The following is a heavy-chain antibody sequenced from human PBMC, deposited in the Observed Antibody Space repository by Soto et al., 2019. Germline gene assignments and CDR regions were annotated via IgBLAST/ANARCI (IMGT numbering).Heavy chain of an antibody. CDR1: GFTFSSYG. J-gene: IGHJ4*02. Sequence: GGSLRLSCAASGFTFSSYGMHWVRQAPGKGLEWVAVIWYDGSNKYYADSVKGRFTISRDNSKNTLYLQMNSLRAEDTAVYYCARDPGANYYDSSGYFDYWGQGXLVTVSS. CDR2: IWYDGSNK. V-gene: IGHV3-33*01. D-gene: IGHD3-22*01. CDR3: ARDPGANYYDSSGYFDY.